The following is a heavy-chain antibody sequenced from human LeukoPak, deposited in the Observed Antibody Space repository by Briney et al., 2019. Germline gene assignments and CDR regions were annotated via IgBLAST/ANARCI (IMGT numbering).Heavy chain of an antibody. J-gene: IGHJ4*02. Sequence: SETLSLTCTVSGGSISSDSYYWGWIRQPPGRGLEWIGNIYHRGSTYYNPSLKSRITISVDTSKNQFSLKLSSVTAADTAVYYCARDYVGYCSGGSCHGYFDYWGQGTLVTVSS. D-gene: IGHD2-15*01. CDR3: ARDYVGYCSGGSCHGYFDY. CDR1: GGSISSDSYY. V-gene: IGHV4-39*07. CDR2: IYHRGST.